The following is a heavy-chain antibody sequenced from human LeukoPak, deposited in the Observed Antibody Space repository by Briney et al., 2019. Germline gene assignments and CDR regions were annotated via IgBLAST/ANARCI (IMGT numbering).Heavy chain of an antibody. CDR1: GFTFSNYW. CDR2: IKPDGSAD. D-gene: IGHD6-19*01. V-gene: IGHV3-7*01. CDR3: ARDPGGWYVQRINWFDP. Sequence: LPGGSLRLSCAASGFTFSNYWMSWVRQAPGKGLEWVANIKPDGSADYYVNSLKGRFTISRDNAKNSLYLQMNSLRAEDTAVYYCARDPGGWYVQRINWFDPWGQGTLVTVSS. J-gene: IGHJ5*02.